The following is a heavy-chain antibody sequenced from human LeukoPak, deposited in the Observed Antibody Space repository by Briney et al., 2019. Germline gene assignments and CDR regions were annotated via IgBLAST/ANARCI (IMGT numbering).Heavy chain of an antibody. D-gene: IGHD5-12*01. J-gene: IGHJ4*02. CDR2: IYSGGST. CDR3: ARDLSASIGGYDSSPPRPADY. CDR1: GFTFSSYS. V-gene: IGHV3-66*01. Sequence: GGSLRLSRVDSGFTFSSYSLSCARQAPGKGLESDSVIYSGGSTYYADSVKGRFTISRDNSKSTLYLQMNSLRAEDTAVYYCARDLSASIGGYDSSPPRPADYWGQGTLVTVSS.